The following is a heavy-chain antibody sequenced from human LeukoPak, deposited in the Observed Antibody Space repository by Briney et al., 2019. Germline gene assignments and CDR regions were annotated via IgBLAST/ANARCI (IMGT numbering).Heavy chain of an antibody. CDR2: TSYDGSNK. J-gene: IGHJ6*02. Sequence: GGSLRLSCAASGFTVSSNYMSWVRQAPGKGLEWVAVTSYDGSNKYYADSVKGRFTISRDNSKNTLYLQMNSLRAEDTAVYYCARATLGFRYGMDVWGQGTTVTVSS. V-gene: IGHV3-30-3*01. D-gene: IGHD2-2*03. CDR1: GFTVSSNY. CDR3: ARATLGFRYGMDV.